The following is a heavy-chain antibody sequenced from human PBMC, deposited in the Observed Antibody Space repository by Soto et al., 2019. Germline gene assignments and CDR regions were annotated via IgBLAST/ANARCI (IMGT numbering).Heavy chain of an antibody. J-gene: IGHJ4*02. V-gene: IGHV1-18*01. CDR1: GYTFTSYG. CDR2: ISAYNGNT. CDR3: AREVDSSGWYKTRYFDY. Sequence: ASVKVSCKASGYTFTSYGISWVRQAPGQGLEWMGWISAYNGNTNYAQKLQGRVTMTRDTSMSTAYMELSRLRSDDTAVYYCAREVDSSGWYKTRYFDYWGQGTLVTVSS. D-gene: IGHD6-19*01.